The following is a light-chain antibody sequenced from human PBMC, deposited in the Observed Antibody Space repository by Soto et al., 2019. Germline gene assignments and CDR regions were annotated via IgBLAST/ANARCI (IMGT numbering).Light chain of an antibody. V-gene: IGKV1-39*01. J-gene: IGKJ2*01. CDR2: AAS. Sequence: DIQMTQSPSSLSASVGDRTTITCRASQSISSYLNWYYQKPGKAPKLLISAASSLHSGVPSRFSGSGSGADFTLTISSLQPEDFATYFCQQSYTIPFTFGQGTKVEIK. CDR3: QQSYTIPFT. CDR1: QSISSY.